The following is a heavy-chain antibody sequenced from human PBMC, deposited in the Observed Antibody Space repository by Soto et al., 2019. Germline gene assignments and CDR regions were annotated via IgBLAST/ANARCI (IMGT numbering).Heavy chain of an antibody. CDR2: VWSDGNLK. Sequence: QVQLVESGGGVVQPGGSLRLSCAASGFTFDAYGFHWVRQAPGKGLEWVAVVWSDGNLKYYADSVKGRFTISRDSSSSGLNLQMNSLRADETAVYYCARIQLDTIMALDYWGQGTLVTVSS. CDR1: GFTFDAYG. CDR3: ARIQLDTIMALDY. J-gene: IGHJ4*02. V-gene: IGHV3-33*01. D-gene: IGHD1-1*01.